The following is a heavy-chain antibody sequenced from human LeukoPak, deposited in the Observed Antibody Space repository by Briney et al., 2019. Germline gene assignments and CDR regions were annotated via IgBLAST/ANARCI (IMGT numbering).Heavy chain of an antibody. V-gene: IGHV4-59*01. D-gene: IGHD3-3*01. CDR3: ARGATYYDFWSGYPFQFDP. CDR1: GGSISSYY. Sequence: NPSQTLSLTCAVSGGSISSYYWSWIRQPPGKGLEWIGYIYYSGSTDYNPSLKGRVTISVDTSKNQFSLKLNSVTAADTAVYYCARGATYYDFWSGYPFQFDPWGQGTLVTVSS. CDR2: IYYSGST. J-gene: IGHJ5*02.